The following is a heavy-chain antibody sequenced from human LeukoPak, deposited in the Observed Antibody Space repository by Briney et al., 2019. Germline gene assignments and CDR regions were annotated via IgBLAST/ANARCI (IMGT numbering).Heavy chain of an antibody. Sequence: SETLSLTXTVSGGSISSSSYYWGCIRQPPGKGLEWIGSIYYSGSTYYNPSLKSRVTISVDTSKSQFSLKLSSVTAADTAVYYCARPGRYSGYDWGFGEDYWGQGTLVTVYS. CDR2: IYYSGST. V-gene: IGHV4-39*01. D-gene: IGHD5-12*01. CDR3: ARPGRYSGYDWGFGEDY. J-gene: IGHJ4*02. CDR1: GGSISSSSYY.